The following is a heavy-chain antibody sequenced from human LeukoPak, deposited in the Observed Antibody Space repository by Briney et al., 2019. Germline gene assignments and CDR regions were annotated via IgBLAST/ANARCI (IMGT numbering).Heavy chain of an antibody. CDR2: IYYSGST. CDR1: GGSFSSSSYY. V-gene: IGHV4-39*01. CDR3: ARHSDLSLFSGSPYYFDY. Sequence: KPSETLSLTCAVYGGSFSSSSYYWGWIRQPPGKGLEWIGSIYYSGSTYYNPSLKSRVTISVDTSKNQFSLKLSSVTAADTAVYYCARHSDLSLFSGSPYYFDYWGQGTLVTVSS. J-gene: IGHJ4*02. D-gene: IGHD3-10*01.